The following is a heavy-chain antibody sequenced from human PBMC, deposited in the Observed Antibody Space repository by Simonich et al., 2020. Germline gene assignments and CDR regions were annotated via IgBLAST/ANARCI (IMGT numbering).Heavy chain of an antibody. CDR2: ISSSSSYI. V-gene: IGHV3-21*01. CDR1: GFTFSSYS. CDR3: ARWIAVAGTRAYGMDV. J-gene: IGHJ6*02. Sequence: EVQLVESGGGLVKPGGSLRLSCAASGFTFSSYSMNWGRQAPGKGLEWVSSISSSSSYIYYADSVKGRFTISRDNAKNSLYLQMNSLRAEDTAVYYCARWIAVAGTRAYGMDVWGQGTTVTVSS. D-gene: IGHD6-19*01.